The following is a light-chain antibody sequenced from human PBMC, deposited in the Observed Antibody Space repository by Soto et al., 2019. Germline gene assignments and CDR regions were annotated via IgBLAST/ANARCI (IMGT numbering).Light chain of an antibody. J-gene: IGLJ1*01. CDR3: VSWDDSLSGLV. CDR1: SANIGNNY. Sequence: QSVLTQPPSASGTPGQRGTISCSGRSANIGNNYVCWYQQLPGTAPKLLIYSNNQRPSGVPDRFSGSKSGTSASLAISGLLSEDEADYYCVSWDDSLSGLVFGPGTKLTVL. V-gene: IGLV1-47*02. CDR2: SNN.